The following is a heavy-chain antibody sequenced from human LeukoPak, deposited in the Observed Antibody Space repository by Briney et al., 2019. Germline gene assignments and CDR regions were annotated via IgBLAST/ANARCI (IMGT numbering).Heavy chain of an antibody. CDR3: TRRYNYDSSGYYYVRDAFDI. J-gene: IGHJ3*02. CDR1: GFTFGDYV. Sequence: GGSLRLSCTASGFTFGDYVMSWVRQAPGKGLEWVGFIRSKAYGGTTKNAASVKGRFTISRDNSRSIAYLQMNSLKTEDTAVYYCTRRYNYDSSGYYYVRDAFDIWGQGTMVTVSS. D-gene: IGHD3-22*01. CDR2: IRSKAYGGTT. V-gene: IGHV3-49*04.